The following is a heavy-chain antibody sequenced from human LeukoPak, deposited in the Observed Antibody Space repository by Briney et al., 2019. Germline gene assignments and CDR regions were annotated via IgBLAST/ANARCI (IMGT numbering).Heavy chain of an antibody. D-gene: IGHD2-15*01. J-gene: IGHJ3*02. CDR1: GGSISSGTHY. Sequence: PSQTLSLTCTVSGGSISSGTHYWSWIRQPAGKGLEWIGRIYASGSTNYNPSLKSRVTISVDTSKNQFSLKLSSVTTTDTAVYYCAATYWAERGGAFDIWGQGTMLTVSS. V-gene: IGHV4-61*02. CDR2: IYASGST. CDR3: AATYWAERGGAFDI.